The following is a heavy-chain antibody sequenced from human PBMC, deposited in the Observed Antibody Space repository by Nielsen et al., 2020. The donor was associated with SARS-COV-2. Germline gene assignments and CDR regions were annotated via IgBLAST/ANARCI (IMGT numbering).Heavy chain of an antibody. CDR1: GFTFSSYV. CDR2: ISRDGGAT. CDR3: ARYSHITLWFGKFHWFDP. V-gene: IGHV3-48*03. D-gene: IGHD3-10*01. Sequence: GESLKISCAASGFTFSSYVMNWVRQAPGKGLEWVSYISRDGGATYYADSVKGRFTISRDNAKNSLYLQMNSLRAEDTAVYFCARYSHITLWFGKFHWFDPWGQGTLVTVSS. J-gene: IGHJ5*02.